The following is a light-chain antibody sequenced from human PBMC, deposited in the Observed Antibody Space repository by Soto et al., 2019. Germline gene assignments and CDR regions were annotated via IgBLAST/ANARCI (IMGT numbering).Light chain of an antibody. V-gene: IGKV3-20*01. J-gene: IGKJ2*01. CDR3: QQYTWSWYI. CDR2: AAS. Sequence: EIVLTQSPGTLSLSPGDRATLSCRASQRLSSSYLAWYQQKPGQAPRLLIYAASSRATGIPDRFSGSGSGTDFTLTFSRLEPEDFAVYYCQQYTWSWYIFGQGTKLEIK. CDR1: QRLSSSY.